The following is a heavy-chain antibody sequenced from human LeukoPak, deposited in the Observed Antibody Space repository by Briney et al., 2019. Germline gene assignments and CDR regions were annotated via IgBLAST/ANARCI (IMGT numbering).Heavy chain of an antibody. CDR3: AKDLDGILTDYGMDV. V-gene: IGHV3-21*01. J-gene: IGHJ6*02. D-gene: IGHD3-9*01. CDR2: ISSSSSYI. Sequence: SGGSLRLSCAASGFTFSSYSRNWVRQALGKGVWWVSSISSSSSYIYCADSVKGRFTIARDNAKNLLYLPMNSLKAADTAVYYCAKDLDGILTDYGMDVWGQGTTVTVSS. CDR1: GFTFSSYS.